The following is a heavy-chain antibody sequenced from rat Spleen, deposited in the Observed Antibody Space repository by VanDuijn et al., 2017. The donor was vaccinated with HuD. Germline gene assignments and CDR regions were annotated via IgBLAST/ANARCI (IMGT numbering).Heavy chain of an antibody. Sequence: EVQLVESGGGLVQPGRSMKLSCAASGFTFSDYYMAWVRQAPKKGLEWVASISYEGSSTYYGDSVKGRFTISRDNAKSTLYLQMNSLRSEDTATYYCARQGYNSGYFDYWGQGVMVTVSS. J-gene: IGHJ2*01. CDR1: GFTFSDYY. CDR2: ISYEGSST. D-gene: IGHD4-3*01. V-gene: IGHV5-22*01. CDR3: ARQGYNSGYFDY.